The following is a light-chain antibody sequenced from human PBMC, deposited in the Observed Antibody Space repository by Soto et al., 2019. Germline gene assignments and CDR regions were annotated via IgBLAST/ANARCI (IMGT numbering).Light chain of an antibody. CDR2: DVS. J-gene: IGLJ3*02. V-gene: IGLV2-11*01. CDR3: CSYAGSFWV. Sequence: QSALTQPRSVSGSPGQSVTISCTGTSSDVGGYNYVSWYQQHPGKAPKLMIYDVSKRPSGVPDRFSGFKSGNTASLTISGLQAEDEADYYCCSYAGSFWVFGGGTKVTVL. CDR1: SSDVGGYNY.